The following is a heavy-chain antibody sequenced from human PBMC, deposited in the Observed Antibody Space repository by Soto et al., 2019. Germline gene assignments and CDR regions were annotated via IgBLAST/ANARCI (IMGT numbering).Heavy chain of an antibody. V-gene: IGHV3-48*01. CDR1: GFTFSSYS. CDR3: AREGAMITFGGVIDPDFDY. D-gene: IGHD3-16*02. CDR2: ISSSSSTI. Sequence: EVQLVESGGGLVQPGGSLRLSCAASGFTFSSYSMNWVRQAPGKGLERVSYISSSSSTIYYADSVKGRFTISRDNAKNPLYVQMNSLRAEDTAVYYCAREGAMITFGGVIDPDFDYCGHGTLVIVST. J-gene: IGHJ4*01.